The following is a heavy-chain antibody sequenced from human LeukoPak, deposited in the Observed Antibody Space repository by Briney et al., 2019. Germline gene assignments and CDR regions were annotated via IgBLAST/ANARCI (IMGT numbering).Heavy chain of an antibody. D-gene: IGHD4-17*01. CDR2: IYTSGRT. V-gene: IGHV4-4*07. J-gene: IGHJ4*02. Sequence: PSETLSLTCTVSGGSISSYYWSWIRQPAGKGVEGIGRIYTSGRTNYNPSLKSGVTISVDKSKNQFSLKLSSVTAADTAVYYCARDRGAVYSGDYGIDYWGQGTLVTVSS. CDR3: ARDRGAVYSGDYGIDY. CDR1: GGSISSYY.